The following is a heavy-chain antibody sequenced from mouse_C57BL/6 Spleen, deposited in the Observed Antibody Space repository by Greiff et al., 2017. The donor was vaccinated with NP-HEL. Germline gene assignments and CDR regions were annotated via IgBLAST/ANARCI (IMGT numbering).Heavy chain of an antibody. Sequence: EVKLMESGEGLVKPGGSLKLSCAASGFTFSSYAMSWVRQTPEKRLEWVAYISSGGDYIYYADTVKGRFTISRDNARNTLYLQMSSLKSEDTAMYYCTRGAYYSNPAWFAYWGQGTLVTVSA. V-gene: IGHV5-9-1*02. CDR3: TRGAYYSNPAWFAY. CDR1: GFTFSSYA. CDR2: ISSGGDYI. J-gene: IGHJ3*01. D-gene: IGHD2-5*01.